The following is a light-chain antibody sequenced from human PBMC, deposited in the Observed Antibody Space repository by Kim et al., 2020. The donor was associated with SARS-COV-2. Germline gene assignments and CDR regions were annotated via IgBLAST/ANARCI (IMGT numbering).Light chain of an antibody. J-gene: IGLJ2*01. CDR3: SSYVGTHTVV. CDR2: DVN. Sequence: QSALTQPRSVSGSPGQSVTISCTGTSSDVGGYNYVSWYQQHPGKAPKLMMFDVNKRPSGVPDRFSGSKSDNTASLTISGLQTEDEADYYCSSYVGTHTVVFGGGTQLTVL. CDR1: SSDVGGYNY. V-gene: IGLV2-11*01.